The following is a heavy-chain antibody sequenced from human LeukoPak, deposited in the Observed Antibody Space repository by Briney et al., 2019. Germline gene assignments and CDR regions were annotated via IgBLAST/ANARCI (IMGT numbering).Heavy chain of an antibody. CDR2: IYTSGST. J-gene: IGHJ4*02. V-gene: IGHV4-61*02. CDR3: ARSGLIDY. Sequence: TASETLSLTCTVSGGSISRGNYHWSWIRQPAGKGLEWIGRIYTSGSTNYNPSLKSRVTISVDTSKNQFSLKLSSVTAADTAVYYCARSGLIDYWGQGTLVTVSS. CDR1: GGSISRGNYH.